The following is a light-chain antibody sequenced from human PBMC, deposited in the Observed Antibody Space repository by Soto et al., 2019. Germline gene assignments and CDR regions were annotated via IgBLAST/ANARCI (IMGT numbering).Light chain of an antibody. V-gene: IGLV2-14*01. CDR1: SSDVGGYNY. CDR2: GVN. CDR3: SSYTSTSTLVV. J-gene: IGLJ2*01. Sequence: QSALTQPASVSGSPGQSITISCTGTSSDVGGYNYVSWYQQHPGRVPRLMIYGVNNRPSGISYRFSGSKSGNTASLTISGLQAEDEADYYCSSYTSTSTLVVFGGGTKLTVL.